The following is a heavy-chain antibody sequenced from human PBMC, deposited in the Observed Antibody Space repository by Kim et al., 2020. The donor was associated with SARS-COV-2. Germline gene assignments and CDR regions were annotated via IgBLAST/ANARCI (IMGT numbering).Heavy chain of an antibody. J-gene: IGHJ4*02. CDR3: VRESAAVGTYYFDY. CDR1: GFTFSSYW. V-gene: IGHV3-74*03. D-gene: IGHD6-13*01. Sequence: GGSLRLSCAASGFTFSSYWMNWVSQVPGKGLVWVSRINNEGSATMYADSVKGRFTISRDNAKNTLYLQMNSLRVEDTSVYYCVRESAAVGTYYFDYWGQG. CDR2: INNEGSAT.